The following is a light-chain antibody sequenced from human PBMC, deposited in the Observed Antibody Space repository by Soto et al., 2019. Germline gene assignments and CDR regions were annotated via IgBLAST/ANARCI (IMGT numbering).Light chain of an antibody. V-gene: IGKV1-5*03. CDR2: KAS. J-gene: IGKJ4*01. CDR3: QHYNHWPQLS. Sequence: DIQMTQSPSTLSGSVGDRVTITCRASQTISSWLAWYQQKPGKAPKLLIYKASTLKSGVPSRFSGSGSGTEFTLTISSLQPDDFATYYCQHYNHWPQLSFGGGTKVEI. CDR1: QTISSW.